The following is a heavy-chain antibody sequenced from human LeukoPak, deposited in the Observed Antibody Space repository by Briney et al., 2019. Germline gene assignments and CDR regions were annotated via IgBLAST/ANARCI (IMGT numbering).Heavy chain of an antibody. V-gene: IGHV1-2*02. J-gene: IGHJ4*02. D-gene: IGHD6-13*01. CDR1: GYTFTGYY. CDR3: ASYSSSWYYFDY. CDR2: INPNSGGT. Sequence: ASVTVSCKASGYTFTGYYMHWVRQAPGQGLEWMGWINPNSGGTNYAQKFQGRVTMTRDTSISTAYMELSRLRSDDTAVYYCASYSSSWYYFDYWGQGTLVTVSS.